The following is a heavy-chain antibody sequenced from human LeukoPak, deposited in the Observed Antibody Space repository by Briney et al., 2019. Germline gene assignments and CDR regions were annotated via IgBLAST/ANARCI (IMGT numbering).Heavy chain of an antibody. CDR1: GFTFSSYT. CDR2: ISYDGSNK. Sequence: HPGRSLRLSCAASGFTFSSYTMHWVRQAPGKGLEWVAVISYDGSNKYYADSVKGRFTISRDNSKNTLYLQMNSLRAEDTAVYYCAKWRDSSGYYEKAYYFDYWGQGTLVTVSS. CDR3: AKWRDSSGYYEKAYYFDY. J-gene: IGHJ4*02. D-gene: IGHD3-22*01. V-gene: IGHV3-30*04.